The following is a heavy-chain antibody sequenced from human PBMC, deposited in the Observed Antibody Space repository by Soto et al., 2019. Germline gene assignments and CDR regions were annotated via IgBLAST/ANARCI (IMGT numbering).Heavy chain of an antibody. Sequence: ASVKVSCKASGYTFTGYAMHWVRQAPGQRLEWMGWINAGNGNTKYSQKFQGRVTITRDTSASTAYMELSGLRSDDTAVYYCARDKDRLQLGWKYYYRLVVWVQATRVTVSS. D-gene: IGHD5-12*01. CDR2: INAGNGNT. CDR3: ARDKDRLQLGWKYYYRLVV. V-gene: IGHV1-3*01. CDR1: GYTFTGYA. J-gene: IGHJ6*02.